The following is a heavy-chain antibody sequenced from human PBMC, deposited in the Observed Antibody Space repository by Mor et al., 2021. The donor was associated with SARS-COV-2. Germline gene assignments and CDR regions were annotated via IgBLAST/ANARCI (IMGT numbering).Heavy chain of an antibody. J-gene: IGHJ6*01. V-gene: IGHV3-30*18. Sequence: SYGMHWVRQAPGKGLEWVAVISYDGSNKYYADSVKGRFTISRDNSKNTLYLQMNSLRAEDTAIYYCAKGLRGYSGYAREDYY. CDR3: AKGLRGYSGYAREDYY. CDR1: SYG. D-gene: IGHD5-12*01. CDR2: ISYDGSNK.